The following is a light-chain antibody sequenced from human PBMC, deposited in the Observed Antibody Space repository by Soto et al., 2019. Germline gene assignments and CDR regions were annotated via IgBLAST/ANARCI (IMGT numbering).Light chain of an antibody. CDR3: QEYNSHSRYT. V-gene: IGKV1-5*03. Sequence: DIQMTQSPSTLSASVGDRVTITCRASQSISSWLAWYQQKPGKAPKLLIYTASSLESGVPSRFSGSGSGTEFTRTISSLQPDDFATYYCQEYNSHSRYTFGQGTKLEIK. J-gene: IGKJ2*01. CDR1: QSISSW. CDR2: TAS.